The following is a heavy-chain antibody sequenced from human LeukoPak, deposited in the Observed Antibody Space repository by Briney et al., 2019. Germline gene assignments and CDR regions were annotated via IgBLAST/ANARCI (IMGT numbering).Heavy chain of an antibody. CDR1: GESFSGYY. CDR2: IYTSGST. D-gene: IGHD3-9*01. J-gene: IGHJ6*03. V-gene: IGHV4-59*10. Sequence: PSETLSLTCAVYGESFSGYYWSWIRQPAGKGLEWIGRIYTSGSTNYNPSLKSRVTISVDTSKNQFSLKLSSVTAADTAVYYCARGEGAYYDILTGTRYYYYYMDVWGKGTTVTISS. CDR3: ARGEGAYYDILTGTRYYYYYMDV.